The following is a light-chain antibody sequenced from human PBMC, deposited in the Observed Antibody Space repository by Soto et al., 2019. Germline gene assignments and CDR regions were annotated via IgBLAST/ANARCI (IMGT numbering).Light chain of an antibody. J-gene: IGKJ1*01. Sequence: DIPMTQSPSTLSASVGDRVTITCRASQSISSWLAWYQQKPGKAPKLLIYDASSLESGVPSRFSGSGSGTEFTLTISSLQPDDFATYYCQHGTTFGQGTKVEIK. CDR2: DAS. CDR1: QSISSW. V-gene: IGKV1-5*01. CDR3: QHGTT.